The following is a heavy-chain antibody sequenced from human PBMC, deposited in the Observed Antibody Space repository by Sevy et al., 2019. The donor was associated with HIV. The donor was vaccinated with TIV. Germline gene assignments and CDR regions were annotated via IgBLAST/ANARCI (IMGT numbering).Heavy chain of an antibody. CDR2: FDPEDGET. D-gene: IGHD3-22*01. CDR1: GSTLTRLA. Sequence: ASVKVSCKVSGSTLTRLAIHWVRQAPGKGPEWMGSFDPEDGETIYSQKFQGRVTMTEDTSTDTGYMELSSLRSEDTAVYYCATTKDYYDSSGSPFDDWGQGTLVTVYS. J-gene: IGHJ4*02. V-gene: IGHV1-24*01. CDR3: ATTKDYYDSSGSPFDD.